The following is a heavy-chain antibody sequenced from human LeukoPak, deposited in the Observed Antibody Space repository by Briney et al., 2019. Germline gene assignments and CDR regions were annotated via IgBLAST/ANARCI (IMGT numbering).Heavy chain of an antibody. D-gene: IGHD3-9*01. V-gene: IGHV3-30*02. Sequence: GGSLRLSCAASGFTFSSYGMHWVRQAPGKGLEWVAFIRYDGSNKYYADSVKGRFTISRDNSKNTVYLQMNSLRAEDTAVYYCARDTRDVDWTLGAFDIWGQGTKVTVSS. CDR3: ARDTRDVDWTLGAFDI. CDR2: IRYDGSNK. CDR1: GFTFSSYG. J-gene: IGHJ3*02.